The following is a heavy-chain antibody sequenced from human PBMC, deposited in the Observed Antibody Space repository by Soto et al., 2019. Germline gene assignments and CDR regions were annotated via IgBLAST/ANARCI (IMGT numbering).Heavy chain of an antibody. CDR2: IKTDGTMT. V-gene: IGHV3-74*01. J-gene: IGHJ4*02. D-gene: IGHD2-21*01. CDR1: QFTFSSYW. CDR3: ARGTLTSIDMVAY. Sequence: PGGSLRLSCTSSQFTFSSYWMHLVLQSPGKGLVWVSRIKTDGTMTNYADSVRGRFTVSRDNAKSTLYLQINSLTVEDTAVYYCARGTLTSIDMVAYWGQGTLVTVPQ.